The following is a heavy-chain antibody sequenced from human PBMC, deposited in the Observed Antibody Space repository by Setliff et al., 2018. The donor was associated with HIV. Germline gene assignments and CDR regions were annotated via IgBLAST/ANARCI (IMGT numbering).Heavy chain of an antibody. CDR2: VYHSGST. Sequence: TLSLTCSVSGDSVSSRSYYWSWIRQPPGKGLEWIGYVYHSGSTNYNPSLKSRVTISVDTSKNQFSMKLRSVTAADTAVYYCARGDDFHDGSGYYYPWGQGTLVTVSS. V-gene: IGHV4-61*01. D-gene: IGHD3-22*01. CDR3: ARGDDFHDGSGYYYP. CDR1: GDSVSSRSYY. J-gene: IGHJ5*02.